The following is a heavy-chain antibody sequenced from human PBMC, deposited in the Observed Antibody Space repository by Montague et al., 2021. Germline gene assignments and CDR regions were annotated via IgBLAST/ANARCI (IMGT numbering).Heavy chain of an antibody. CDR3: GVSPRRGGMDV. J-gene: IGHJ6*03. CDR2: IGDDGVET. Sequence: SLRLSCAASGFTFSSYWMSWVRQAPGKGLEWVANIGDDGVETYYVDSVKGRFAVSRDNAKSSLYLQMNSLRAEDMAVYYCGVSPRRGGMDVWGKGTTVTVSS. V-gene: IGHV3-7*01. CDR1: GFTFSSYW.